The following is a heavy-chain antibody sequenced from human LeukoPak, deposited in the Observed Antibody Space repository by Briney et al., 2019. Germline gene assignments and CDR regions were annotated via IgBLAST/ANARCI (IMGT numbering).Heavy chain of an antibody. J-gene: IGHJ3*02. CDR1: GFIFSSYY. V-gene: IGHV3-7*01. CDR2: IKEDGSEK. Sequence: PGGSLRLSCAGSGFIFSSYYMSRVRQAPGKGLEWVANIKEDGSEKYYVDSVKGRFTISRDNAKNSLYLQMNSLRAEDTAVYYCAREYYYDSSGYYVGAFDIWGQGTMVTVSS. CDR3: AREYYYDSSGYYVGAFDI. D-gene: IGHD3-22*01.